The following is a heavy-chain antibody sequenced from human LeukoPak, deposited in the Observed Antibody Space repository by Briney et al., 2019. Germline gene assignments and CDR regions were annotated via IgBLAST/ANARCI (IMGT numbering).Heavy chain of an antibody. J-gene: IGHJ4*02. CDR1: GTTFKNYG. CDR3: AKITHDLGDFAGIDY. Sequence: TGGSLRLSCAASGTTFKNYGMHWVRQSPGKGLEWVAFIRFDGTNKYYADSVEGRFTISRDNSRDILYLQMNSLRPADTAIYYCAKITHDLGDFAGIDYWGQGTLVTVSS. CDR2: IRFDGTNK. D-gene: IGHD4-17*01. V-gene: IGHV3-30*02.